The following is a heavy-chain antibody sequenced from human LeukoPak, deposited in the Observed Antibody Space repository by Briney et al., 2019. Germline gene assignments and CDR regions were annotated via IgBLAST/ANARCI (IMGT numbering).Heavy chain of an antibody. Sequence: PGGSLRLSCAASGLTLRRYWMSWIRQAPGKGLEWVANIKEDGSEKYYVDSVKGRFTISRDNAKNSLYLQMNSLSGDDTGVYYCARGARHDFWSGSWGQGTPVTVSS. CDR3: ARGARHDFWSGS. J-gene: IGHJ5*02. V-gene: IGHV3-7*01. CDR1: GLTLRRYW. D-gene: IGHD3-3*01. CDR2: IKEDGSEK.